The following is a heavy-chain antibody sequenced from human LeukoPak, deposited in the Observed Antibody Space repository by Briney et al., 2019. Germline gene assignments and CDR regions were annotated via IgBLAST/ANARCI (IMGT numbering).Heavy chain of an antibody. CDR1: GGSISRSDW. V-gene: IGHV4-4*02. J-gene: IGHJ5*02. D-gene: IGHD3-3*01. CDR2: IFHSGST. Sequence: PSETLSLTCAVSGGSISRSDWWSWVRQSPGEGLEWIGEIFHSGSTKYNPSLKSRVTISVDKSKNQFSLNLTSVTAADTAVYYCARGLRVGWFDPWGQGTLVTVSS. CDR3: ARGLRVGWFDP.